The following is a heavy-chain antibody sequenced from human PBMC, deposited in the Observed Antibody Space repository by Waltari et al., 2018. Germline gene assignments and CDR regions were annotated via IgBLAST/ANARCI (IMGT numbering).Heavy chain of an antibody. J-gene: IGHJ4*02. Sequence: EVQLVESGGGLVQPGGSLRLSCAASGFTFSNDWMTWVRQAPGKGLEWVANIKEDGSEKYFVDSLKGRFSISSDSAKNSVYLQMNSLRAEDTAVYYCASGPKLLNWGQGTLVTVST. CDR2: IKEDGSEK. D-gene: IGHD3-10*01. CDR1: GFTFSNDW. CDR3: ASGPKLLN. V-gene: IGHV3-7*01.